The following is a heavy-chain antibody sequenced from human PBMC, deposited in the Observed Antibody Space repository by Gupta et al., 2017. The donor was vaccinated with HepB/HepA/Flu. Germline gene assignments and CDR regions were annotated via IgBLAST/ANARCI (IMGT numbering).Heavy chain of an antibody. CDR1: GFLFDDYA. Sequence: EVQLVESGGGLVQPGRSLRLSCGVSGFLFDDYAMHWVRQAPGRGLEWVSGINWNSDKIDYADSVKGRFTISRDNAKNSLYLQLNSLRPEDTALYYCARETYYDDNRCDYWGQGTLVTVSS. D-gene: IGHD3-22*01. J-gene: IGHJ4*02. CDR3: ARETYYDDNRCDY. V-gene: IGHV3-9*01. CDR2: INWNSDKI.